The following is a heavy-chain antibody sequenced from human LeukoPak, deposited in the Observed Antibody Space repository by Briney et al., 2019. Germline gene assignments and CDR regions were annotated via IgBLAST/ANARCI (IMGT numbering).Heavy chain of an antibody. CDR1: GFTFSSYA. Sequence: GGSLRLSCAASGFTFSSYAMSWVRQAPGKGLEWVSAISGSGGSTYYADSVKGRFTISRDNSKNTLYLQMNSLRAEDTAVYYCAKLSAMVRGDIIKGSYYFDYWGQGTLVTVSS. V-gene: IGHV3-23*01. CDR2: ISGSGGST. CDR3: AKLSAMVRGDIIKGSYYFDY. D-gene: IGHD3-10*01. J-gene: IGHJ4*02.